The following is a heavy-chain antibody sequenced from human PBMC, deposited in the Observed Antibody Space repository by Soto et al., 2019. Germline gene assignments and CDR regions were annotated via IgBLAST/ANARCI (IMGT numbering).Heavy chain of an antibody. D-gene: IGHD2-2*01. CDR2: ISGSGDST. CDR1: GFTFSSYA. Sequence: GGSLRLSCAASGFTFSSYAMNWVRQAPGKGLEWVSVISGSGDSTYYADSVKGRFTISRDNSKNTLYLQMNSLRADDTAVYYCAREGCISTSCYVAFDIWGQGTIVTVSS. V-gene: IGHV3-23*01. CDR3: AREGCISTSCYVAFDI. J-gene: IGHJ3*02.